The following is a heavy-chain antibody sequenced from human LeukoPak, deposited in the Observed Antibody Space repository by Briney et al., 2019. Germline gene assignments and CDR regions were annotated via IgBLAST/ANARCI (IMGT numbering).Heavy chain of an antibody. D-gene: IGHD6-19*01. CDR1: GYTFTGYY. Sequence: ASVKVSCTASGYTFTGYYMHWVRQAPGQGLEWMGWINPNSGGTNYAQKFQGRVTMTRDTSISTAYMELSRLRSDDTAVYYCARVSSSGWQIDYWGQGTLVTVSS. CDR2: INPNSGGT. V-gene: IGHV1-2*02. J-gene: IGHJ4*02. CDR3: ARVSSSGWQIDY.